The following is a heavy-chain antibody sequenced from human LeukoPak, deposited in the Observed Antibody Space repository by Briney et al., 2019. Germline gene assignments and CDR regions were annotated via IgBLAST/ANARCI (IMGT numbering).Heavy chain of an antibody. Sequence: GGSLRLSCAASGLTFSSYAMHWVRQAPGKGLEWMAVISFDGSNKYYADSVKGRFTISRDNSKNTLYLQMNSLRAEDTAVYYCAKGERYFDWLRDGYWGQGTLVTVSS. V-gene: IGHV3-30-3*01. CDR3: AKGERYFDWLRDGY. J-gene: IGHJ4*02. CDR2: ISFDGSNK. CDR1: GLTFSSYA. D-gene: IGHD3-9*01.